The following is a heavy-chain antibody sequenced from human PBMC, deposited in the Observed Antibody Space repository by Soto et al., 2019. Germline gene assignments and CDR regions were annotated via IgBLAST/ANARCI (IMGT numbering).Heavy chain of an antibody. Sequence: SVKVSCKASGGTFSSYAISWVRQAPGQGLEWMGGIIPIFGTANHAQKFQGRVTITADESTSTAYMELSSLRSEDTAVYYCASPLGDIVVVPAAKGYYYYYGMDVWGQGTTVTVSS. V-gene: IGHV1-69*13. D-gene: IGHD2-2*01. CDR3: ASPLGDIVVVPAAKGYYYYYGMDV. CDR1: GGTFSSYA. CDR2: IIPIFGTA. J-gene: IGHJ6*02.